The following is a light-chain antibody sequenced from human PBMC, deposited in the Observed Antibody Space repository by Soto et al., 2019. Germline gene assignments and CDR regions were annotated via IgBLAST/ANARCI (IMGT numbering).Light chain of an antibody. V-gene: IGKV1-33*01. Sequence: IHMTQSPSSLSASVGDSVPITCQGGQDISNYLNGYQQKPGKAPKLLIYDAANLETGVPSRSSGSGSGTDFTFTISSRQPYDVVAFYCRQYDIRWTWTFGQGTKVDI. CDR3: RQYDIRWTWT. J-gene: IGKJ1*01. CDR1: QDISNY. CDR2: DAA.